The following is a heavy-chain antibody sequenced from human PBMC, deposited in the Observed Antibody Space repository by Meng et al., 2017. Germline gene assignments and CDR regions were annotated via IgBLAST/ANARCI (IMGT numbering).Heavy chain of an antibody. V-gene: IGHV1-69*02. CDR1: GCTFSSYT. Sequence: SVKVSFKASGCTFSSYTISWVRQAPGQGLEWMGRIIPILGIANYAQKFQGRVTITADKSTSTAYMELSSLRSEDTAVYYCATDYYGSGRSHGYWGQGTLVTVSS. D-gene: IGHD3-10*01. J-gene: IGHJ4*02. CDR2: IIPILGIA. CDR3: ATDYYGSGRSHGY.